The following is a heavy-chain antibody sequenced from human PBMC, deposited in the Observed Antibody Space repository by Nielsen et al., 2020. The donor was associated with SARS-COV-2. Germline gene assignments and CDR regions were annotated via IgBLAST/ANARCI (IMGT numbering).Heavy chain of an antibody. J-gene: IGHJ4*02. V-gene: IGHV3-20*04. CDR3: AKEHLVDRALIMYYFDS. CDR1: GFRLDDYG. Sequence: GSLRLSCAAAGFRLDDYGMIWVRQAPGKGLEWVAGISWNGGDTNYADSVKGRFTISRDNSKNTLYLQMNSLRAEDTAVYFCAKEHLVDRALIMYYFDSWGQGTLVTVSS. CDR2: ISWNGGDT. D-gene: IGHD3-16*01.